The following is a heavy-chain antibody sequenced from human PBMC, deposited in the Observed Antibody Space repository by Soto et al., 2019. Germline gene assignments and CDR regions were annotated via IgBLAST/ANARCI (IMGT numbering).Heavy chain of an antibody. Sequence: TSETLSLTCTVSGGSIGSSSHYWGWIRQPPGKGLEWIGNIYYSGSAHYNPSLKSRVTISVDTSKNQFSLSLDSVTAADTALYYCARLGSVYSDGSAYYWGRGTLVTVSS. V-gene: IGHV4-39*01. D-gene: IGHD3-22*01. CDR3: ARLGSVYSDGSAYY. CDR2: IYYSGSA. J-gene: IGHJ4*02. CDR1: GGSIGSSSHY.